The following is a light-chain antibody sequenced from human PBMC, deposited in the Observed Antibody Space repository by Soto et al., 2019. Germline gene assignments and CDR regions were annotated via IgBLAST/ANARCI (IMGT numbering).Light chain of an antibody. Sequence: DIQVTQSPSSLSASVGDRVTITCRASQSINTFLNWYQQRPGKAPNLLIYGASNLQSGVPSRFSGSGSGTDFTLTISSLQPEDFATYYCQQTYTSRPWTFGRGTNVDIK. V-gene: IGKV1-39*01. CDR3: QQTYTSRPWT. J-gene: IGKJ1*01. CDR1: QSINTF. CDR2: GAS.